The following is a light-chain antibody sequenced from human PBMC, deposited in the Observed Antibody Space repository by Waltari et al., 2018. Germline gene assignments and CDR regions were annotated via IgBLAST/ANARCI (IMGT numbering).Light chain of an antibody. CDR2: DDN. CDR3: YSKDTDGGSQGK. J-gene: IGLJ2*01. V-gene: IGLV3-10*01. CDR1: GLPKQS. Sequence: YELTQPPSVSVSPGQTAAITCAGDGLPKQSAFWYQQKSGQAPVLVMYDDNKRPSGIPGRFSGSSAGAVATLTISGAQVEDEADYYCYSKDTDGGSQGKFGGGTKLTVL.